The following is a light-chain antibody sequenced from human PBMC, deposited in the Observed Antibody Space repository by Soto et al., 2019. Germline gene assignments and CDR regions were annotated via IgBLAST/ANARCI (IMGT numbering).Light chain of an antibody. J-gene: IGKJ4*01. CDR2: SAS. CDR3: QQDNNWPLA. V-gene: IGKV3-15*01. CDR1: QSVNSD. Sequence: ETVVPQFPATLSASPGESATVSCRASQSVNSDLAWDPQIPGQAPRLLIYSASTGGTGGPARFSGRAAGTEFALTISSLLSEDFAIYYCQQDNNWPLAFGGGTKVEI.